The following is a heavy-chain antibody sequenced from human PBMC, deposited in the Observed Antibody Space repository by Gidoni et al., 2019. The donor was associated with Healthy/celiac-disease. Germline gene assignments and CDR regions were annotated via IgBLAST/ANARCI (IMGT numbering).Heavy chain of an antibody. Sequence: QVQLQESGPGLVKPSQTLSLTCTVSGGSLSSGSYYWSWIRQPAGKGLEWIGRIYTSGSTNYNPSLKSRVTISVDTSKNQFSLKLSSVTAADTAVYYCARTPPYDFWSGYYHWSWFDPWGQGTLVTVSS. CDR3: ARTPPYDFWSGYYHWSWFDP. CDR1: GGSLSSGSYY. J-gene: IGHJ5*02. V-gene: IGHV4-61*02. CDR2: IYTSGST. D-gene: IGHD3-3*01.